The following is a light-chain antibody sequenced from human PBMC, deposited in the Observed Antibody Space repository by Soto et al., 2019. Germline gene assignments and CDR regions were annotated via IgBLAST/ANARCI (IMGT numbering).Light chain of an antibody. CDR2: GAS. Sequence: DIQMTQSPSSLSASIGDRVTITCRASQGISNYLAWYQQRPGKVPKLLIYGASTVQSGAPTRFSGDGSGTDFTLTISSLQPEDVATYYCQQYNSAPFTFGPGTKVDIK. V-gene: IGKV1-27*01. CDR1: QGISNY. J-gene: IGKJ3*01. CDR3: QQYNSAPFT.